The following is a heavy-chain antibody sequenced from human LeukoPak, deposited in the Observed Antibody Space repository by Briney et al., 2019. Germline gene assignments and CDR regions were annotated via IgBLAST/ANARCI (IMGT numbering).Heavy chain of an antibody. Sequence: GGSLRLSCAAPGFTFSSYSMNWVRQAPGKGLEWVSSISSSSSYIYYADSVKGRFTISRDNAKNSLYLQMNSLRAEDTAVYYCARDVPGIAAAGANYYYYYYMDVWGKGTTVTVSS. V-gene: IGHV3-21*01. CDR1: GFTFSSYS. D-gene: IGHD6-13*01. J-gene: IGHJ6*03. CDR2: ISSSSSYI. CDR3: ARDVPGIAAAGANYYYYYYMDV.